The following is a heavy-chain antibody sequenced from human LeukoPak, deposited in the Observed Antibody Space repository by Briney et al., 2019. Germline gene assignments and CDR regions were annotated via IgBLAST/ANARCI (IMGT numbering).Heavy chain of an antibody. CDR2: ISNGNT. J-gene: IGHJ5*02. CDR1: GFPFSNHA. CDR3: VREAGYCAPVCVKTNWFDP. Sequence: PGGSLRLSCAASGFPFSNHAMSWVRQPPGKGLEWVAAISNGNTYYADSVRGRFAISRDDSTNTVYLHMNSLRDEDTALYHCVREAGYCAPVCVKTNWFDPWGQGTLVTVSS. V-gene: IGHV3-23*01. D-gene: IGHD2-15*01.